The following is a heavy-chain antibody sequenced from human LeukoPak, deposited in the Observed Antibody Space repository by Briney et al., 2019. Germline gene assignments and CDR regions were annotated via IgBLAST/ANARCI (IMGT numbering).Heavy chain of an antibody. CDR3: ARHATGYYYYYYYDMDV. V-gene: IGHV3-20*04. D-gene: IGHD3-9*01. J-gene: IGHJ6*03. CDR2: INWNGGST. Sequence: GGSLRLSCAASGFTFDDYGMSWVRQAPGKGLEWVSGINWNGGSTGYADSVKGRFTISRDNAKNSLYLQMNSLRAEDTALYYCARHATGYYYYYYYDMDVWGKGTTVTVSS. CDR1: GFTFDDYG.